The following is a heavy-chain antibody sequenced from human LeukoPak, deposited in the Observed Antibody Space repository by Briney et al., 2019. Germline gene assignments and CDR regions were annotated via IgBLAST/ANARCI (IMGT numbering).Heavy chain of an antibody. CDR3: ARGTHDSSGYCLDY. J-gene: IGHJ4*02. V-gene: IGHV3-11*04. CDR1: GFTFSDYY. CDR2: ISSSGTTI. Sequence: GGSLRLSCAASGFTFSDYYMNWIRQAPGKGLEWISFISSSGTTIYYADSVKGRFTISRDNSKNTLYLQMGSLRAEDMAVYYCARGTHDSSGYCLDYWGQGTLVTVSS. D-gene: IGHD3-22*01.